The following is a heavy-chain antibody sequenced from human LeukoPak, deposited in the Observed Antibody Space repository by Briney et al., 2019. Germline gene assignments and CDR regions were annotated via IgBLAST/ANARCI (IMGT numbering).Heavy chain of an antibody. D-gene: IGHD3-9*01. J-gene: IGHJ5*02. V-gene: IGHV1-24*01. CDR1: GYTLTELS. CDR2: FDPEDGET. CDR3: ATGSLRYFGVSGGFDP. Sequence: ASVKVSCKVSGYTLTELSMHWVRQAPGKGLEWMGGFDPEDGETIYAQKFQGRVTMTEDTSTDTAYMELSSPRSEDTAVYYCATGSLRYFGVSGGFDPWGQGTLVTVSS.